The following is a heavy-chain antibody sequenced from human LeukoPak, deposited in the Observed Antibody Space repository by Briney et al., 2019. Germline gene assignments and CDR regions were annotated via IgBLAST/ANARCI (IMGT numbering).Heavy chain of an antibody. CDR3: ARDHFWAVAGTVDFDY. CDR1: GYTFTGYY. V-gene: IGHV1-2*02. CDR2: INPNSGGT. Sequence: EASVKVSCKASGYTFTGYYMHWVRQAPGQGLEWMGWINPNSGGTNYAQKFQGGVTMTRDTSISTAYMELSRLRSDDTAVYYCARDHFWAVAGTVDFDYWGQGTLVTVSS. D-gene: IGHD6-19*01. J-gene: IGHJ4*02.